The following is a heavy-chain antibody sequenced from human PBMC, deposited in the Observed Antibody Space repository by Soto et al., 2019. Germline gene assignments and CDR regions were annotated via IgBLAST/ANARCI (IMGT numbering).Heavy chain of an antibody. V-gene: IGHV4-59*08. CDR3: ARLPLLRFLEWMPEKANYYYYYMDV. CDR1: GGSISSYD. J-gene: IGHJ6*03. Sequence: SETLCLTCTVSGGSISSYDWSWIRQPPGKGLEWIGYIYYSGSTNYNPSLKSRVTISVDTSKNQFSLKLSSVTAADTAVYYCARLPLLRFLEWMPEKANYYYYYMDVWGKGTTVTVSS. CDR2: IYYSGST. D-gene: IGHD3-3*01.